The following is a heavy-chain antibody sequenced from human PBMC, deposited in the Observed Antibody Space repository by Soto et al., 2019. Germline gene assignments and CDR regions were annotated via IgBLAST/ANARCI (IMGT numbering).Heavy chain of an antibody. CDR1: GFTFNHYW. CDR2: IKQDGGEE. CDR3: ARIGYSSSSFDY. Sequence: PGGSLRLSCAASGFTFNHYWMSWVRRPPGKGLEWVANIKQDGGEEHYVDSLKGRFTISRDNAKNSVYLQMNSLRAEDTAVYYCARIGYSSSSFDYWGQGTLVTVPS. J-gene: IGHJ4*02. V-gene: IGHV3-7*05. D-gene: IGHD6-6*01.